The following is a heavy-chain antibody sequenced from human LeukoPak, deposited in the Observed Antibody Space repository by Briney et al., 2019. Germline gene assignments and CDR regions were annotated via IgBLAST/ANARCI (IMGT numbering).Heavy chain of an antibody. J-gene: IGHJ5*02. D-gene: IGHD6-19*01. CDR2: ISGSGGST. CDR3: AKGPDSSGLNWFDP. CDR1: GFTFSSYA. V-gene: IGHV3-23*01. Sequence: QSGGSLRLSCAASGFTFSSYAMSRVRQAPGKGLEWVSAISGSGGSTYYADSVKGRFTISRDNSKNTLYLQMNSLRAEDTAVYYCAKGPDSSGLNWFDPWGQGTLVTVSS.